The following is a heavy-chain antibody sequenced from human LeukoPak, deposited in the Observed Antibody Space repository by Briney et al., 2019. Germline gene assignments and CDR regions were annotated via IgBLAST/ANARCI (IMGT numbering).Heavy chain of an antibody. Sequence: GGSLRLSCAASGFTFSSDDMHWVRQAPGKGLEWVAFIRYDGSNVKYADSVKGRFTISRENAKNSLYLQMNSLRAGDTAVYYCARAAYSSTWYSRYFDLWGRGTLVTVSS. CDR2: IRYDGSNV. CDR1: GFTFSSDD. V-gene: IGHV3-30*02. J-gene: IGHJ2*01. D-gene: IGHD6-13*01. CDR3: ARAAYSSTWYSRYFDL.